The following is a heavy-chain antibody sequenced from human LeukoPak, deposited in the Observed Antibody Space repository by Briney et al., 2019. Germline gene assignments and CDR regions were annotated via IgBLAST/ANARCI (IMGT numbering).Heavy chain of an antibody. CDR1: GFIFSNYG. Sequence: QPGGSLRLSCSASGFIFSNYGMYWVRQAPGKGLEFVSAISSDGDNTFYADSVKGRFTISRDNSKNTLYLQTSSLRGEDTAVYYCVRVNDYVARNLYSFGYWGQGTLVTVSS. CDR3: VRVNDYVARNLYSFGY. J-gene: IGHJ4*02. CDR2: ISSDGDNT. D-gene: IGHD3-16*01. V-gene: IGHV3-64D*06.